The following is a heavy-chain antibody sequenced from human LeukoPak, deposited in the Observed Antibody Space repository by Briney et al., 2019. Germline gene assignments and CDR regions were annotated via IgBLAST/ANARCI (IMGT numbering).Heavy chain of an antibody. CDR2: IKQDGSEK. J-gene: IGHJ4*02. CDR1: GFTFSSYW. V-gene: IGHV3-7*01. D-gene: IGHD6-19*01. Sequence: PGGSLRLSCAASGFTFSSYWMSWVRQAPGKGLEWVANIKQDGSEKYYVDSVKGRFTISRDNAKNSLYLQMNSLRAEDTAVYYCARDSSGWYLVYYFDYWGQGTLATVSS. CDR3: ARDSSGWYLVYYFDY.